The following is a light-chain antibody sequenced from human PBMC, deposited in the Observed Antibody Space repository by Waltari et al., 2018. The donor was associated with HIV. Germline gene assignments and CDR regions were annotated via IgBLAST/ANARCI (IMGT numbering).Light chain of an antibody. J-gene: IGLJ3*02. CDR1: GCRITSNS. Sequence: NFMLTQPHSVSESPGKPVTIPCTRPGCRITSNSVQCYQPRPGGSPTTVIYEDDQRPSGVPGRFSGSIDSSSNSASLTISGLKPEDEADYYCQSSDRNNQVFGGGTKLTVL. CDR3: QSSDRNNQV. CDR2: EDD. V-gene: IGLV6-57*01.